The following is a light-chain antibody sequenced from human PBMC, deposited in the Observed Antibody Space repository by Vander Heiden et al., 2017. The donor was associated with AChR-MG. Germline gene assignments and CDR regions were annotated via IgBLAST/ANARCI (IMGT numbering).Light chain of an antibody. CDR1: ESISTY. J-gene: IGKJ2*01. CDR3: QQSYSTPLYT. CDR2: SAS. V-gene: IGKV1-39*01. Sequence: DIQVTHSPSSLSASVGDRVTITCRTSESISTYLNWLQQKAGKAPKLLIYSASNLQSGVPSRFSGSGSETEFTLTITSLQPEDFATYYCQQSYSTPLYTFGQGTKLESK.